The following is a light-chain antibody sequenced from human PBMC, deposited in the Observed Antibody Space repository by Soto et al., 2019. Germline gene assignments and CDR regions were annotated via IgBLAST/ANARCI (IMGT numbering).Light chain of an antibody. V-gene: IGKV3-20*01. CDR3: QHYADSPPVFT. CDR1: RFVSNYY. CDR2: AAS. Sequence: DIVLTQSPGTLSLSPGDRATLSCRTSRFVSNYYVAWYQQRPGQATRLLIYAASSRATDIPDTFSGSGTGTDVNLTISCLEPEDFVVYYCQHYADSPPVFTFGPGTKAEI. J-gene: IGKJ3*01.